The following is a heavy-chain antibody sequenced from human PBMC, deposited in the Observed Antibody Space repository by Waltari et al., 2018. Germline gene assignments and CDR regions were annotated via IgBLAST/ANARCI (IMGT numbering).Heavy chain of an antibody. V-gene: IGHV4-38-2*01. Sequence: QVQLQESGPGLVKPSETLSLTCAVSGSSIRRGDYWGWIRQPPGKGLEWIGSIHHSGNTYYNPSLKSRVTISVDTSKNQFSLKLSSVTAADTAMYYCARVRDSRFDYWGQGTLVTVSS. J-gene: IGHJ4*02. CDR3: ARVRDSRFDY. D-gene: IGHD2-21*02. CDR2: IHHSGNT. CDR1: GSSIRRGDY.